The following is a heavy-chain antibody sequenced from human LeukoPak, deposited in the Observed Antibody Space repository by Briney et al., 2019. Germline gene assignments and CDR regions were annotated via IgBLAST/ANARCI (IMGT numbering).Heavy chain of an antibody. CDR2: IYPGDSDT. CDR1: GYRFMSSW. V-gene: IGHV5-51*01. D-gene: IGHD4-17*01. Sequence: GESLNFSGKGSGYRFMSSWIGWVRQMPGKGLEWMGIIYPGDSDTRYSPSFQGQVTLSADKSISTAYLQWSSLKASDTAMYYCARDYGDYVGAFDIWGQGTMVTVSS. J-gene: IGHJ3*02. CDR3: ARDYGDYVGAFDI.